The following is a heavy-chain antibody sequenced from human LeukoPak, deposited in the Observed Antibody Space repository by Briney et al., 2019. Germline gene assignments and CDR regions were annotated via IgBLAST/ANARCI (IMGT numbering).Heavy chain of an antibody. CDR1: GGSISSYY. Sequence: SETLSLTCTVSGGSISSYYWSWIRQPPGKGLEWIGYIYYSGSTNYNPSLKSRVTISVDTSKNQFSLKLSSVTAADTAVYYCAMGSRAYRAFDYWGQGTLVTVSS. CDR3: AMGSRAYRAFDY. D-gene: IGHD3-16*02. V-gene: IGHV4-59*01. CDR2: IYYSGST. J-gene: IGHJ4*02.